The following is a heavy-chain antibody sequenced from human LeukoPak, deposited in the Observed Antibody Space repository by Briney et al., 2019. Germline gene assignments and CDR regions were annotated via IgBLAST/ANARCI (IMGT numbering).Heavy chain of an antibody. J-gene: IGHJ4*02. CDR1: GFTFSSYA. CDR3: ARDYEGATENYFDY. D-gene: IGHD1-26*01. V-gene: IGHV3-30-3*01. Sequence: GGSLRLSCAASGFTFSSYAMHWVRQAPGKGLEWVAVISYDGSNKYYADSVKGRFTISRDNSKNTLYLQMNSLRAEDTAAYYCARDYEGATENYFDYWGQGTLVTVSS. CDR2: ISYDGSNK.